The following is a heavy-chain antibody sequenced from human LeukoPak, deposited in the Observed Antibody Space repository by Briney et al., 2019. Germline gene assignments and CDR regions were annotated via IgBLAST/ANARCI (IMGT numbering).Heavy chain of an antibody. D-gene: IGHD3-9*01. J-gene: IGHJ3*02. CDR3: ARGGVNYDILTGYWGDAFDI. CDR2: FSIISSSI. CDR1: GFTFTTYS. Sequence: GGFLRLSCAASGFTFTTYSMSWVRQAPGKGLDWVSYFSIISSSIYYADSVKGRFTISRDNAKNSLYLQMNSLRDEDTAVYYCARGGVNYDILTGYWGDAFDIWGQGTMVTVSS. V-gene: IGHV3-48*02.